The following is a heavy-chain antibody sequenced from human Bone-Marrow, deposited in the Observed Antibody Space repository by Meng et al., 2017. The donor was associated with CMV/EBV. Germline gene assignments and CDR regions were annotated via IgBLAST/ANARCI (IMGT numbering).Heavy chain of an antibody. Sequence: GESLKISCAASGFTFSSYSMNWVRQAPGKGLEWVSSISSSSSYIYYADSVKGRFTISRDNAKNSLYLQISSLRAEDTAVDYCVRDPSATTGGMDVWGQGTTVTIAS. V-gene: IGHV3-21*01. D-gene: IGHD1-7*01. CDR1: GFTFSSYS. J-gene: IGHJ6*02. CDR2: ISSSSSYI. CDR3: VRDPSATTGGMDV.